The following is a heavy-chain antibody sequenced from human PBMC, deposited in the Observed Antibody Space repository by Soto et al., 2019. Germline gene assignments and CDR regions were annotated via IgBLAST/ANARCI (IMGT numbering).Heavy chain of an antibody. Sequence: GESLKISCKGSGYSFTSYWISWVRQMPGKGLEWMGRIDPSDSYTNYSPSFQGHVTISADKSISTAYLQWSSLKASDTAMYYCARQGINYDFWSGYYYYYYYGMDVWGQGTTVTAP. CDR2: IDPSDSYT. V-gene: IGHV5-10-1*01. CDR3: ARQGINYDFWSGYYYYYYYGMDV. J-gene: IGHJ6*02. CDR1: GYSFTSYW. D-gene: IGHD3-3*01.